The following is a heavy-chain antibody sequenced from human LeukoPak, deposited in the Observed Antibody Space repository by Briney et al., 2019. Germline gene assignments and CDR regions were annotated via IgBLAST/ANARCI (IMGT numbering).Heavy chain of an antibody. Sequence: ASVKVSRKASGYTFTGYYLHWVRQAPGQGLEWMGWINPNTGGTNYAQKFQGRVTMTRDTSISAAYMELSKLRSDDTAVYYCARDFAYYYYGMDVWGQGTTVTVSS. D-gene: IGHD3-3*01. CDR2: INPNTGGT. J-gene: IGHJ6*02. CDR1: GYTFTGYY. V-gene: IGHV1-2*02. CDR3: ARDFAYYYYGMDV.